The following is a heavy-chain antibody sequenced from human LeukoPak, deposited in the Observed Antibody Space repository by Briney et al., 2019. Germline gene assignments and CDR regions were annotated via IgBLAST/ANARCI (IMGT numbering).Heavy chain of an antibody. D-gene: IGHD3-22*01. J-gene: IGHJ3*02. Sequence: PSETLSLTCTVSGGSISSSSYYWGWIRQPPGKGLEWIGSIYYSGSTYYNPSLKSRVTISVDTSKNQISLKLSSVTAADTAVYYCASYYDRNHALDIWGQGTMVTVSS. V-gene: IGHV4-39*07. CDR3: ASYYDRNHALDI. CDR1: GGSISSSSYY. CDR2: IYYSGST.